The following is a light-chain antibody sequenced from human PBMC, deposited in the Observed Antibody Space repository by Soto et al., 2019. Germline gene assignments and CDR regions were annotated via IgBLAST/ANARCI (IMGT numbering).Light chain of an antibody. Sequence: QSVLTQPASVFGSPGQSIAISCTGTSSVVGAYDFVSWYQQHPDKAPKLLIYEVSNRPSGVSDRFSGSKSVNTATLTISGLQAEDEADYYCSSHTNSNTRVFGTGTKVTVL. CDR2: EVS. V-gene: IGLV2-14*03. J-gene: IGLJ1*01. CDR3: SSHTNSNTRV. CDR1: SSVVGAYDF.